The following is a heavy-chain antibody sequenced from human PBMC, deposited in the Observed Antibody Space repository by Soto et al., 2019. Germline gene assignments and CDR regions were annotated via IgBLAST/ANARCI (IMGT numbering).Heavy chain of an antibody. Sequence: EVHLLESGGGLVQPGGSLRLSCAASGFTFSTYAMNWVRQAPGKGLEWVSTISDNGGSTYYADSVKGRFTISRDNSKNPLFLLLNSLRAEDTAVYYCAKEEYSYILYSLDYWGQGTLVTVSS. CDR3: AKEEYSYILYSLDY. J-gene: IGHJ4*02. CDR1: GFTFSTYA. D-gene: IGHD2-8*01. V-gene: IGHV3-23*01. CDR2: ISDNGGST.